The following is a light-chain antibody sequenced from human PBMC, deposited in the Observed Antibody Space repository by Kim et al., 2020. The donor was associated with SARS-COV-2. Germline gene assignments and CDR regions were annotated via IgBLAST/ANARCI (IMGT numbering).Light chain of an antibody. CDR2: KTS. CDR3: LQCNSYSLYT. Sequence: ASVGDRVNISCRASKKVITWLACYQQQQGNAPKLLIYKTSILKTGGPPRFRGSGSPTDFTLTISGRQHDDFATNYCLQCNSYSLYTFGQGTKLEI. J-gene: IGKJ2*01. V-gene: IGKV1-5*03. CDR1: KKVITW.